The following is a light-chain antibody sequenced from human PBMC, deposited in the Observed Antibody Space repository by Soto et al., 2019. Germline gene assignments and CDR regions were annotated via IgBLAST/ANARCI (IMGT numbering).Light chain of an antibody. J-gene: IGKJ1*01. V-gene: IGKV1-39*01. CDR1: QDISSY. CDR3: QQCYTSRWT. CDR2: ATS. Sequence: DIQMTQSPSSLSASVGDRVTITCRAGQDISSYLNWYQQKPGKAPQLLIYATSFLHIGVPSRFSASGSGTALSLVITDLQLEDSATYYCQQCYTSRWTSGQGTKVEI.